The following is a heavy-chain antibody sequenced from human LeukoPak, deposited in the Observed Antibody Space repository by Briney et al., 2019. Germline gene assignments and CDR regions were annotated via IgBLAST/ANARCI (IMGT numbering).Heavy chain of an antibody. D-gene: IGHD3-3*01. J-gene: IGHJ6*02. Sequence: SETLSLTCAVYGGSFSGYYWSWIRQPPGKGLEWIGEINHSGSTNYNPSLKSRVTISVDTSKNQFSLKLSSVTAADTAVYYCARMGETYYDFWSGYNPPYYYGMDVWGQGTTVTVSS. CDR1: GGSFSGYY. CDR3: ARMGETYYDFWSGYNPPYYYGMDV. CDR2: INHSGST. V-gene: IGHV4-34*01.